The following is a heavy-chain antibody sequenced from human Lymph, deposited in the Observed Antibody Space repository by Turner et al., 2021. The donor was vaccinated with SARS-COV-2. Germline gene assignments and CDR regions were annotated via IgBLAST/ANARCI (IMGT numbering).Heavy chain of an antibody. J-gene: IGHJ4*02. CDR1: GDSIHSSFDY. D-gene: IGHD6-19*01. CDR3: ASGWPQGWYVRVFDY. Sequence: QLQLQESGPGLVKPSSPLSLTCSVPGDSIHSSFDYWGWIRQPRGKGLEWIGSSYDSGSTYYNPSLRSRVTISVDTSKNKFSLKVSSVTAAETVEFYCASGWPQGWYVRVFDYWGQGTLVTVSS. V-gene: IGHV4-39*01. CDR2: SYDSGST.